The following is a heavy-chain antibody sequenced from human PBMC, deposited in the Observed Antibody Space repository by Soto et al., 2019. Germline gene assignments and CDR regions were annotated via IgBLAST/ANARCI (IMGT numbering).Heavy chain of an antibody. J-gene: IGHJ5*02. V-gene: IGHV4-34*01. CDR1: GGSFSGYY. CDR2: INHSGST. Sequence: QVQLQQWGAGLLKPSETLSLTCAVYGGSFSGYYWSWIRQPPGKGLEWIGEINHSGSTNYNPSLKSRVTISVDTSKNQFSLKLSSVTAADTAVYYCAREKRGYSGSARYWFDPWGQGTLVTVSS. D-gene: IGHD5-12*01. CDR3: AREKRGYSGSARYWFDP.